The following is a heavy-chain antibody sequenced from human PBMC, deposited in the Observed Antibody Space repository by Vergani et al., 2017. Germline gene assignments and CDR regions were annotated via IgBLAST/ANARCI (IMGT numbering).Heavy chain of an antibody. CDR3: TTSFPGSSWSTY. Sequence: EVQLVESGGGLEQPGRSLRLSCRASGFTFTDYGISWVRQAPGKGLEWVSFVRNKEDGGTLEHAEYVKGRFTIARDDSKGFAYLQMDSLKTEDTAVYYCTTSFPGSSWSTYWCQRTLVTVAS. D-gene: IGHD6-13*01. V-gene: IGHV3-49*04. CDR1: GFTFTDYG. CDR2: VRNKEDGGTL. J-gene: IGHJ4*01.